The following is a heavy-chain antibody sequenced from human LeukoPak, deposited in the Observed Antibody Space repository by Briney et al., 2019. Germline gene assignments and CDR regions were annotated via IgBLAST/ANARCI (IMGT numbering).Heavy chain of an antibody. CDR1: GGTISSSSYY. D-gene: IGHD3-22*01. V-gene: IGHV4-39*01. CDR3: ARGYYYYDSSGYSNWFDP. Sequence: SETLSLTCTVSGGTISSSSYYWGWIRQPPGKGLEWSGSIYYSGSTYYNPSLKSRVTISVDTSKNQFSLKLSSVTAADTAVYYCARGYYYYDSSGYSNWFDPWGQGTLVTVSS. J-gene: IGHJ5*02. CDR2: IYYSGST.